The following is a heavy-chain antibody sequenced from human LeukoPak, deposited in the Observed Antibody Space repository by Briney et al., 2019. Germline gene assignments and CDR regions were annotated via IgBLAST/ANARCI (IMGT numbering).Heavy chain of an antibody. J-gene: IGHJ3*02. CDR3: ATAVGVVATNGAFDT. CDR2: IYYSGST. D-gene: IGHD5-12*01. CDR1: GGSISSGGYY. Sequence: SETLSLTCTVSGGSISSGGYYWSWIRQHPGKGLEWIGYIYYSGSTYYNPSLKSRVTISVDTSKNQFSLKLSSVTAADTAVYYCATAVGVVATNGAFDTWGQGTMVTVSS. V-gene: IGHV4-31*03.